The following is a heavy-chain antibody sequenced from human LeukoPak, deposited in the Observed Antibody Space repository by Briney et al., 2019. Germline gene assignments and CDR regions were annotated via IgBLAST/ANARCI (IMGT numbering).Heavy chain of an antibody. J-gene: IGHJ4*02. Sequence: SETLSLTCTVSGGSVSSGNYYWSWIRQPPGKGLDWIGYIYYSGSTNYNPSLRSRVTISVDTSKNQFSLRLSSVTAADTAVYYCARDPSGYFNYWGQGTLATVSS. D-gene: IGHD3-22*01. CDR3: ARDPSGYFNY. V-gene: IGHV4-61*01. CDR1: GGSVSSGNYY. CDR2: IYYSGST.